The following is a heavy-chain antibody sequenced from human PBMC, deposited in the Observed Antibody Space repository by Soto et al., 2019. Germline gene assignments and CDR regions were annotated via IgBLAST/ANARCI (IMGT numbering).Heavy chain of an antibody. Sequence: SETLSLTCAVYGGSFSGYYWSWIRQPPGKGLEWIGEINHSGSTNYNPSLKSRVTISVDTSKNQFSLKLSSVTAADTAVYYCARYSSSPDRDDALDIWGQGTMVTVSS. J-gene: IGHJ3*02. CDR3: ARYSSSPDRDDALDI. D-gene: IGHD6-6*01. CDR2: INHSGST. CDR1: GGSFSGYY. V-gene: IGHV4-34*01.